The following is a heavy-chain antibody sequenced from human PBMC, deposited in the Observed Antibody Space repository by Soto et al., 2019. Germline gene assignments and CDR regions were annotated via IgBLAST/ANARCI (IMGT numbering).Heavy chain of an antibody. CDR2: ISSTTNYI. J-gene: IGHJ4*02. V-gene: IGHV3-21*06. CDR3: ARESEDLTSNFDY. CDR1: GFTFTRYS. Sequence: GGSLRLSCAASGFTFTRYSMNWVRQAPGKGLEWVSSISSTTNYIYYGDSMKGRFTISRDNAKNPLYLEMNSLRAEDTAVYYCARESEDLTSNFDYWGQGTLVTVSS.